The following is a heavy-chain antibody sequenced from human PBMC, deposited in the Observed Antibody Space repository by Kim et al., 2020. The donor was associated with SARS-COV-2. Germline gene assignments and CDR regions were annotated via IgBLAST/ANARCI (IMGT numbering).Heavy chain of an antibody. Sequence: SETLSLTCTVSGGSISSGSYYWSWIRQPAGKGLEWIGRIYTSGSTNSNPSLQSRVTISVDTSKNHFSLKLSSATAADTAVYYCARGYYGSGSLRGLIDHWGQGTLVTVSS. V-gene: IGHV4-61*02. CDR2: IYTSGST. CDR3: ARGYYGSGSLRGLIDH. D-gene: IGHD3-10*01. J-gene: IGHJ4*02. CDR1: GGSISSGSYY.